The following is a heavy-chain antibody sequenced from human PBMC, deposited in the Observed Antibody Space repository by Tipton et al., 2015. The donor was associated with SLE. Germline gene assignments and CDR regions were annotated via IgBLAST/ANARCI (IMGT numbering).Heavy chain of an antibody. V-gene: IGHV3-9*01. CDR2: ISWNSGDI. Sequence: SLRLSCAASGFTFDDYAMHWVRQVPGKGLEWVSGISWNSGDIGYADSVKGRFTVSRVNAKNSLYLQMNSLRPEDTAFYYCAKDADGHYAFDSWGQGTLVTVSS. D-gene: IGHD4-17*01. CDR1: GFTFDDYA. J-gene: IGHJ4*02. CDR3: AKDADGHYAFDS.